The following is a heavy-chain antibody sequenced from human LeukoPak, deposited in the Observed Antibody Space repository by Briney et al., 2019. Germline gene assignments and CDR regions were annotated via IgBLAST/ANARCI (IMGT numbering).Heavy chain of an antibody. V-gene: IGHV3-64*01. Sequence: GGSLRLSCAASGFTFGGYAMHWVRQAPGKGLEYVSAISSNGGSTYYANSVKGRFTISRDNSKNTLYLQMGSLRAEDMAVYYCARAVGMATYYDYWGQGTLVTVPS. CDR1: GFTFGGYA. CDR2: ISSNGGST. D-gene: IGHD5-24*01. CDR3: ARAVGMATYYDY. J-gene: IGHJ4*02.